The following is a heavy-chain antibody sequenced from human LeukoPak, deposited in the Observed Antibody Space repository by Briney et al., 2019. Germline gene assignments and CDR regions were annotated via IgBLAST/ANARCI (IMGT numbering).Heavy chain of an antibody. J-gene: IGHJ4*02. Sequence: SETLSLTCAVYCGSFSGYYWSWIRQPPGKGLDWIGEVNHSGSTNYNPSLKSRVTISVDTSKNQFSLKLSSVTAADTAVFHCARGRGAVAGYFDYWGQGALVTVSS. CDR1: CGSFSGYY. V-gene: IGHV4-34*01. CDR3: ARGRGAVAGYFDY. CDR2: VNHSGST. D-gene: IGHD6-19*01.